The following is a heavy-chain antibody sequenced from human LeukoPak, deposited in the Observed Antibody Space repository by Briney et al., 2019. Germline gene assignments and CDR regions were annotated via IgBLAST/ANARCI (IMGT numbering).Heavy chain of an antibody. J-gene: IGHJ4*02. D-gene: IGHD1-26*01. CDR1: GFTFSSYA. CDR3: ARDPYSGSYYFGYFDY. V-gene: IGHV3-30-3*01. Sequence: PGGSLRLSCAASGFTFSSYAMHWVRQAPGKGLEWVSVISYDGSNKYYADSVKGRFTISRDNSKNTLYLQMNSLRAEDTAVYYCARDPYSGSYYFGYFDYWGQGTLVTVPS. CDR2: ISYDGSNK.